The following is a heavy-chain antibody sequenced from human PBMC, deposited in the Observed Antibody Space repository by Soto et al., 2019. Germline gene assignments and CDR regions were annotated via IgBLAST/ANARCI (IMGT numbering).Heavy chain of an antibody. CDR3: ANARQFRCYFESSGCYNS. V-gene: IGHV3-23*01. Sequence: EVQLLESGGGLVQPGGSLRLSCVASGFTFRNQDMRWVRQAPGKGLEWVSGISGSGVITYYADSVKGRFTISRDNSKNTLYLKMNSLRDEDTAVYYCANARQFRCYFESSGCYNSWGQGTLVTVSS. D-gene: IGHD3-22*01. J-gene: IGHJ4*02. CDR1: GFTFRNQD. CDR2: ISGSGVIT.